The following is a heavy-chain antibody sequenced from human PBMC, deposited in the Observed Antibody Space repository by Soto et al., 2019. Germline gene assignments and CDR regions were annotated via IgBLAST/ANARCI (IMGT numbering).Heavy chain of an antibody. Sequence: SETLSLTCTVSSVSIYSGSFHWGWIRQPPGKGLEGIGSTNFSGSTYYNPSLKTRVTISVDTSKNQFSLNLRSVTAASTAVYYCARRHAPRYTTGNNHFDFWGQGSLVTVSS. CDR2: TNFSGST. J-gene: IGHJ4*02. V-gene: IGHV4-39*01. D-gene: IGHD1-1*01. CDR3: ARRHAPRYTTGNNHFDF. CDR1: SVSIYSGSFH.